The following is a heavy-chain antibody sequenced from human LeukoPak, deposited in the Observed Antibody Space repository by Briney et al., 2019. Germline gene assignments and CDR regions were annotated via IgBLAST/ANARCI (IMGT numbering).Heavy chain of an antibody. V-gene: IGHV3-23*01. J-gene: IGHJ4*02. CDR1: GFTLSSYG. CDR3: AKNTTVSIDY. CDR2: ISGSGGIT. Sequence: PGGSLRLSCAASGFTLSSYGMNWVRRAPGKGLEWVSGISGSGGITYYADSVKGRFSISRDNSKNTLYLQMNSLRAEDTAVYYCAKNTTVSIDYWGQGSLVTVSS. D-gene: IGHD4-17*01.